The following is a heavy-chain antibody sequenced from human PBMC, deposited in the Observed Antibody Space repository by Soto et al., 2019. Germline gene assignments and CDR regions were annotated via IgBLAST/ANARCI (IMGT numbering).Heavy chain of an antibody. CDR3: ARSVAVPGAHIDY. J-gene: IGHJ4*02. CDR1: GGSISGSY. Sequence: WETLSLTCSVSGGSISGSYWSWIRQSPGKGLEWLGYVYYTGSTNYSPSLRSRVSISVDTSKNEFSLRLSSVTAADTAVYFCARSVAVPGAHIDYWGQGTQVTVSS. CDR2: VYYTGST. D-gene: IGHD6-19*01. V-gene: IGHV4-59*01.